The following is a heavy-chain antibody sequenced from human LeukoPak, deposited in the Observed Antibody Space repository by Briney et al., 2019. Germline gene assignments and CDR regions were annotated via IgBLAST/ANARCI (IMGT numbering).Heavy chain of an antibody. Sequence: GGSLRLSCAASGFTVSGNYMSWVRQAPGKGLEWVSVMHSNGNTYYADSVRGRFTISRDNSKNTVFLQMNSLRAEDTAVYYCAREYGSARTYGMDVWGQGTTVTVSS. J-gene: IGHJ6*02. D-gene: IGHD3-10*01. V-gene: IGHV3-53*01. CDR1: GFTVSGNY. CDR2: MHSNGNT. CDR3: AREYGSARTYGMDV.